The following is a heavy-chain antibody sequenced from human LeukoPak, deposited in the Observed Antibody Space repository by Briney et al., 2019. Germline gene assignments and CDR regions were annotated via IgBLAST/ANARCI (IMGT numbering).Heavy chain of an antibody. CDR2: ISSASNTI. CDR1: GFTFSSYS. CDR3: ARDGWFGDYNWFDP. V-gene: IGHV3-48*01. D-gene: IGHD3-10*01. Sequence: PGGSLRLSCAASGFTFSSYSMNWVRQAPGQGLEWVSYISSASNTIYYADSVKGRFTISRDNAKNSLYLQMNSLRAEDTAMYYCARDGWFGDYNWFDPWGQGTLVTVS. J-gene: IGHJ5*02.